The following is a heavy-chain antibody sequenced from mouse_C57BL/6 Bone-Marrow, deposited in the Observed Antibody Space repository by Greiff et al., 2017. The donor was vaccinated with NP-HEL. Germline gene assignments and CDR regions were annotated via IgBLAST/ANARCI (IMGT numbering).Heavy chain of an antibody. D-gene: IGHD1-1*01. Sequence: EVHLVESGGGLVKPGGSLKLSCAASGFTFSDYGMHWVRQAPEKGLEWVAYISSGSSTIYYADTVKGRFTISRDNAKNTLFLQMTSLRSEDTAMYYCARGLYYYGSSLDYWGQGTTRTVSS. CDR2: ISSGSSTI. J-gene: IGHJ2*01. CDR1: GFTFSDYG. V-gene: IGHV5-17*01. CDR3: ARGLYYYGSSLDY.